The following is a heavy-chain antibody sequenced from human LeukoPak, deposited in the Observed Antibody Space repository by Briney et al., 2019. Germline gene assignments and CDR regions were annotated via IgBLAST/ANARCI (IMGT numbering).Heavy chain of an antibody. D-gene: IGHD5-24*01. Sequence: PSETLSLTCTVSGGSISSYYWSWIRLPPGKGLEWIGYIYYSGSTNYNPSLKSRVTISVDTSKNQFSLKLSSVTAADTTVYYCARMGVMATTNDYWGQGTLVTVSS. CDR1: GGSISSYY. CDR2: IYYSGST. CDR3: ARMGVMATTNDY. V-gene: IGHV4-59*01. J-gene: IGHJ4*02.